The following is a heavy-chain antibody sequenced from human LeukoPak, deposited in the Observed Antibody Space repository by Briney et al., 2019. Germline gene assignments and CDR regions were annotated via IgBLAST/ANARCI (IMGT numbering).Heavy chain of an antibody. D-gene: IGHD1-26*01. Sequence: NPSETLSLTCTVSGGSISSGGYYWSWIRQPPGKGLEWIGYIYHSGSTYYNPSLKSRVTISVDTSKNQFSLKLNSVTAADTAVYYCARGEGGTYGGFIDYWGQGILVTVSS. CDR3: ARGEGGTYGGFIDY. CDR2: IYHSGST. CDR1: GGSISSGGYY. J-gene: IGHJ4*02. V-gene: IGHV4-30-2*01.